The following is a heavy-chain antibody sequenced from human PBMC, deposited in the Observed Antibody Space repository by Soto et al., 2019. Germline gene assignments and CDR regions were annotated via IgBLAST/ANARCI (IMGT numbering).Heavy chain of an antibody. CDR1: GGSISSGDYY. J-gene: IGHJ4*02. V-gene: IGHV4-30-4*01. D-gene: IGHD5-12*01. CDR3: ARVFSGYEFTYFDY. CDR2: IYYSGST. Sequence: QVQLQESCPGLVKPSQTLSLTCTVPGGSISSGDYYWSWIRQPPGKGLEWIGYIYYSGSTYYNPSLKSRVTISVDTSKNQCCLKRSSVTAADRAVYYCARVFSGYEFTYFDYWGQGTMVPVSS.